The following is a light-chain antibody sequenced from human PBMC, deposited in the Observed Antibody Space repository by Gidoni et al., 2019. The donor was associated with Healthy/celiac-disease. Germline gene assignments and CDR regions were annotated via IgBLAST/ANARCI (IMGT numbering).Light chain of an antibody. Sequence: EIVLTQSPGTLSLSPGERATLSCRASQSVSSSYLAWYQQKPGQAPRLLIYGASSGSGTDFTLTISRLEPEDFAVYYCQHYGSSPLTFGGGTKVEIK. CDR1: QSVSSSY. J-gene: IGKJ4*01. CDR3: QHYGSSPLT. V-gene: IGKV3-20*01. CDR2: GAS.